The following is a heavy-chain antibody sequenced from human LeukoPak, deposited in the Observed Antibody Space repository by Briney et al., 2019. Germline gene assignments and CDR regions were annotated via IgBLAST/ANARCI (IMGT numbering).Heavy chain of an antibody. CDR2: IYYSGST. V-gene: IGHV4-31*03. Sequence: SQTLSLTCTVSGGSISSGGYDWSWIRQHPGKGLEWIGYIYYSGSTYYNPSLKSRVTISVDTSKNQFSLKLSSVTAADTAVYYCARGGPVDTAMAHDYWGQGTLVTVSS. CDR3: ARGGPVDTAMAHDY. CDR1: GGSISSGGYD. J-gene: IGHJ4*02. D-gene: IGHD5-18*01.